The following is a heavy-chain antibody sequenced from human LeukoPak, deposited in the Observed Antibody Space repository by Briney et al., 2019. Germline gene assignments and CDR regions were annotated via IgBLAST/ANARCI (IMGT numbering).Heavy chain of an antibody. J-gene: IGHJ4*02. CDR2: IWYDGSNK. D-gene: IGHD5-24*01. CDR3: ARDSGGGWLQPPGDY. V-gene: IGHV3-33*01. Sequence: GGSLRLSCAASGFTFSSYGMHWVRQAPGKGLEGVAVIWYDGSNKYYADSVKGRFTISRDNSKNTLYLQMNSLRAEDTAVYYCARDSGGGWLQPPGDYWGQGTLVTVSS. CDR1: GFTFSSYG.